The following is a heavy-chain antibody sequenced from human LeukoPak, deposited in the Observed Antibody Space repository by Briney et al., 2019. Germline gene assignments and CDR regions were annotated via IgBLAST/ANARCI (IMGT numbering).Heavy chain of an antibody. CDR1: GYSLTSYW. CDR2: IYPGDSDT. Sequence: GESLKISCKGSGYSLTSYWIGWVRQMPGKGLEWMGIIYPGDSDTRYSPSFQGQVTISADKSISTAYLQWSSLKASDTAMYYCARRFYDFWSGEGWFDPWGQGTLVTVSS. CDR3: ARRFYDFWSGEGWFDP. D-gene: IGHD3-3*01. J-gene: IGHJ5*02. V-gene: IGHV5-51*01.